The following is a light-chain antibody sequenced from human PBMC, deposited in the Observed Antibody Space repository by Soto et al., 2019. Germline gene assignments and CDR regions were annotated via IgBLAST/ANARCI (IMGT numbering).Light chain of an antibody. Sequence: QSALTQPPSASGTPGQSVTISCTGTSSDIGTYNYVSWFQQHPGEAPKLIISEVNQRPSGVPGRFSGSKSGNTASLTVSGLQDEDDADYYCTSYGGSDNLMFGGGNKLTVL. CDR1: SSDIGTYNY. J-gene: IGLJ3*02. V-gene: IGLV2-8*01. CDR3: TSYGGSDNLM. CDR2: EVN.